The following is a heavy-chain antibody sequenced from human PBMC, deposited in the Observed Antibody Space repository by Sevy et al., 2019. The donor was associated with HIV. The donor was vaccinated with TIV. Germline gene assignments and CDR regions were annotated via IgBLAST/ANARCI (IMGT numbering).Heavy chain of an antibody. Sequence: GSLRLSCAVSGFTFDDYAMHWVRQAPGKGLEWVSLISWDGGSTYNADSVKGRFTISRDNSKNSLYLQMNSLRAEDTALYYCAKPYRIAVAGDYYYSGMDVWGQGTTVTVSS. J-gene: IGHJ6*02. V-gene: IGHV3-43D*03. CDR1: GFTFDDYA. CDR3: AKPYRIAVAGDYYYSGMDV. D-gene: IGHD6-13*01. CDR2: ISWDGGST.